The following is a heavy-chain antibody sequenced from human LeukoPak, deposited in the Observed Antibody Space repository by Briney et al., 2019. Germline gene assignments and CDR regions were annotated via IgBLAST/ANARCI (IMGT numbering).Heavy chain of an antibody. D-gene: IGHD1-26*01. J-gene: IGHJ5*01. CDR2: ISWNGGST. Sequence: GGSLRLSCAVPGFTFDDYTMHWVRQAPGKGLEWVSLISWNGGSTYYADSVKGRFTISRDNTKNSLYLQMKSLRTEDTALYYCTKGDSGSYYSNWFDSWGQGTLVTVSS. CDR3: TKGDSGSYYSNWFDS. V-gene: IGHV3-43*01. CDR1: GFTFDDYT.